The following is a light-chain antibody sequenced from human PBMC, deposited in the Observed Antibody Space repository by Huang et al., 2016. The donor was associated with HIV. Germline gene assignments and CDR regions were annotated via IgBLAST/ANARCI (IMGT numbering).Light chain of an antibody. CDR2: DAS. J-gene: IGKJ5*01. V-gene: IGKV3-15*01. Sequence: EIVMTQSPGTLSVSPGERVTLSCSASESISSSLAWYPQASGQAPRLLIYDASTRATGVPARLSGSGSGTNFTLTISSLQSEDFAVYYWQQYNDWPPITFGQGTRVDIK. CDR3: QQYNDWPPIT. CDR1: ESISSS.